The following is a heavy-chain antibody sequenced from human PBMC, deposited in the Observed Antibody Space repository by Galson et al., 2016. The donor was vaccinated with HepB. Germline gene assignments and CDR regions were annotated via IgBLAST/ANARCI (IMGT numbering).Heavy chain of an antibody. CDR3: ARHGTYGNYVLNWFDR. D-gene: IGHD4-11*01. V-gene: IGHV5-10-1*01. CDR2: IDPSDSCT. Sequence: QSGAEVKKPGESLRISCKASGYNFVNYYITWVRQMPGKGLEWMGRIDPSDSCTNYSPSFQGHVIISVDKSISTAYLQWSSLKTSDTAMYYCARHGTYGNYVLNWFDRGGQGTLVTVSS. CDR1: GYNFVNYY. J-gene: IGHJ5*02.